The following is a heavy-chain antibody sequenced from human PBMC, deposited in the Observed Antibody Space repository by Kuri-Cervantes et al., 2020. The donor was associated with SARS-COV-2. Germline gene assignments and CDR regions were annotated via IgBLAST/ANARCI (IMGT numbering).Heavy chain of an antibody. CDR1: GGSISSYY. Sequence: SETLSLTCTVSGGSISSYYWSWIRQPPGKGLEWIGYIYYSGSTNYNPSLKSRVTISVDTSKDQFSLKLSSVTAADTAVYYCASFGGYLGLGWFDPWGQGTLVTVSS. CDR2: IYYSGST. D-gene: IGHD1-26*01. CDR3: ASFGGYLGLGWFDP. J-gene: IGHJ5*02. V-gene: IGHV4-59*01.